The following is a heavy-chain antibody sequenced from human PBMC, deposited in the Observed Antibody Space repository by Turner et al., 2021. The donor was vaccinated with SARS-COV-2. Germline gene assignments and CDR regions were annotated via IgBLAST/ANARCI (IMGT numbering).Heavy chain of an antibody. CDR1: GITFSSHA. J-gene: IGHJ4*02. V-gene: IGHV3-23*04. CDR2: ISGSGGST. D-gene: IGHD6-19*01. Sequence: EVQLVESGGGLVQPGGSLRPSCAASGITFSSHAMSWVRPARGKGVGWVSVISGSGGSTYYADSVKGLFTISRDNSKNMLYLQMNSLRAEETAVYYCAKGLMYSSGWTAGWGQGTLVTVSS. CDR3: AKGLMYSSGWTAG.